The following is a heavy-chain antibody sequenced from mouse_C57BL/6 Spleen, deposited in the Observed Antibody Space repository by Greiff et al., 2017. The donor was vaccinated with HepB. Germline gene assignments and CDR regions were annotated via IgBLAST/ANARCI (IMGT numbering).Heavy chain of an antibody. V-gene: IGHV5-2*01. Sequence: EVQGVESGGGLVQPGESLKLSCESNEYEFPSHDMSWVRKTPEKRLELVAAINSDGGSTYYPDTMERRFIISRDNTKKTLYLQMSSLRSEDTALYYGASALTGRGYWYFDVWGTGTTVTVSS. D-gene: IGHD4-1*01. CDR1: EYEFPSHD. CDR2: INSDGGST. CDR3: ASALTGRGYWYFDV. J-gene: IGHJ1*03.